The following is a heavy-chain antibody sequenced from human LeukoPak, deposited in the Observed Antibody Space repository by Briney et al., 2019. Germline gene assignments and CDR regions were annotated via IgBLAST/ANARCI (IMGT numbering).Heavy chain of an antibody. D-gene: IGHD3-22*01. J-gene: IGHJ5*02. CDR3: AGDPSYYYDSSGYYGNWFDP. V-gene: IGHV4-59*01. CDR1: GGSISSYY. CDR2: IYYSGST. Sequence: SETLSLTCTVSGGSISSYYWSWIRQPPGKGLEWIGYIYYSGSTNYNPSLKSRVTISVDTSKNQFSLKLSSVTAADTAVYYCAGDPSYYYDSSGYYGNWFDPWGQGTLVTVSS.